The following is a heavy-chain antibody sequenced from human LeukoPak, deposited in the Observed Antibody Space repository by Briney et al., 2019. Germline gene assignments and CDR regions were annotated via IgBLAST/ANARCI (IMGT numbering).Heavy chain of an antibody. CDR1: GFTINNYW. D-gene: IGHD3-10*01. CDR3: ARGGSWFDH. J-gene: IGHJ5*02. V-gene: IGHV3-7*01. Sequence: GGSLRLSCAVSGFTINNYWMSWVRQAPGEGLECVANIKQDGSEEKYVDSVKGRFNISRDNAKNSVYLKMHSLRAEDTAVYYCARGGSWFDHWGQGTLVTVSS. CDR2: IKQDGSEE.